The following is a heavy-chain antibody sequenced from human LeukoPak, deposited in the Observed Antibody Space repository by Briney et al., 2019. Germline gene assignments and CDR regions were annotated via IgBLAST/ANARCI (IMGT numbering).Heavy chain of an antibody. V-gene: IGHV1-2*02. CDR2: INPNSGGT. CDR1: GYTFTGYY. D-gene: IGHD6-19*01. CDR3: ATPPQASSGWSDPFDY. J-gene: IGHJ4*02. Sequence: ASVKVSCKASGYTFTGYYMHWVRQAPGQGLEWMGWINPNSGGTNYAQKFQGRVTMTRDTSISTAYMELSRLRSDDTAVYYCATPPQASSGWSDPFDYWGQGTLVAVSS.